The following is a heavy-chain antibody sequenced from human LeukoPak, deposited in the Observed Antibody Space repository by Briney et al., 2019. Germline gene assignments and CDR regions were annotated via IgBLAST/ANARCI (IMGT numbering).Heavy chain of an antibody. J-gene: IGHJ4*02. V-gene: IGHV4-34*01. Sequence: PSETLYLTCAVYGGSFSGYYWSWIRQPPGKGLEWIGEINHSGSTNYNPSLKSRVTISVDTSKNQFSLKLSSVTAADTAVYYCARGVYYYGSGSPSDYWGQGTLVTVSS. D-gene: IGHD3-10*01. CDR3: ARGVYYYGSGSPSDY. CDR2: INHSGST. CDR1: GGSFSGYY.